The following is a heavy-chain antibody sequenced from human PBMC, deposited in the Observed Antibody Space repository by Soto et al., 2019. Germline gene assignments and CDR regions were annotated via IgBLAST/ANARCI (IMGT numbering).Heavy chain of an antibody. D-gene: IGHD6-13*01. Sequence: PSETLSLTCTVSGGSISSGGYYWSWIRQHPGKGLEWIGYIYYSGSTYYNPSLKSRVTISVDTSKNQFSLKLSSVTAADTAVYYCARDRPVLAHAKLVPPHLYYYGMDVWGQGTTVTVSS. CDR3: ARDRPVLAHAKLVPPHLYYYGMDV. J-gene: IGHJ6*02. V-gene: IGHV4-31*03. CDR1: GGSISSGGYY. CDR2: IYYSGST.